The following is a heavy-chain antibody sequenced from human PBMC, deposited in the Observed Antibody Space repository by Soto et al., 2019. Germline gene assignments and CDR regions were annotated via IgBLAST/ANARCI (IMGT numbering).Heavy chain of an antibody. Sequence: PGGSLRLSCAASGFTFSSCAMGWVRQAPGKGLVWVSGINSDGTSISYADSVKGRFTISRDNAKNTLDLQMDSLRADDTAVYYCARVLVGSSRQIDCWGQGTLVTVSS. J-gene: IGHJ4*02. CDR1: GFTFSSCA. V-gene: IGHV3-74*01. CDR2: INSDGTSI. CDR3: ARVLVGSSRQIDC. D-gene: IGHD1-26*01.